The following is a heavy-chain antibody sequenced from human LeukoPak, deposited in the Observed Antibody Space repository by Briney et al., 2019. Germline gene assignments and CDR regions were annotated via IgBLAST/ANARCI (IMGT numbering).Heavy chain of an antibody. V-gene: IGHV6-1*01. CDR3: AGGPGSSSWVFYYYYMDV. D-gene: IGHD6-13*01. CDR1: GDSVSSNSAA. Sequence: SQTLSLTCAISGDSVSSNSAAWNWIRQSPSRGLEWLGRTYYRSKWYNDYAVSVKSRITINPDTSKNQFSLQPNSVTPEDTAVYYCAGGPGSSSWVFYYYYMDVWGKGTTVTVSS. J-gene: IGHJ6*03. CDR2: TYYRSKWYN.